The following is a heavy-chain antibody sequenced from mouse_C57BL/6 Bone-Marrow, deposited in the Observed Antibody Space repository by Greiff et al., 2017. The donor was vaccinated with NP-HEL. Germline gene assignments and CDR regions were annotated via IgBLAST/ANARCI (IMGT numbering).Heavy chain of an antibody. CDR3: ARYPYSNSYYYAMDY. J-gene: IGHJ4*01. CDR2: IHPNSGST. Sequence: QVQLQQPGAELVKPGASVKLSCKASGYTFTSYWMHWVKQRPGQGLEWIGMIHPNSGSTNYNEKFKSKATLTVDKSSSTAYMQLSSLTSEDSAVYYCARYPYSNSYYYAMDYWGQGTSVTVSS. V-gene: IGHV1-64*01. CDR1: GYTFTSYW. D-gene: IGHD2-5*01.